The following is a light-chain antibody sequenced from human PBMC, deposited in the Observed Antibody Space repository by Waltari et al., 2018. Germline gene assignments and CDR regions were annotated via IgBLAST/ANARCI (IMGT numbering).Light chain of an antibody. CDR1: QSVSSSY. V-gene: IGKV3-20*01. Sequence: EIVLTQSPGTLSLSPGERATLSCRASQSVSSSYLAWYQQKPGQAPRLLIYGASRRATGIPDRFSGSGSGTDFTLTISRLEPEDVAMYYCQQYGSSPTWTFGQGTKVEIK. CDR2: GAS. CDR3: QQYGSSPTWT. J-gene: IGKJ1*01.